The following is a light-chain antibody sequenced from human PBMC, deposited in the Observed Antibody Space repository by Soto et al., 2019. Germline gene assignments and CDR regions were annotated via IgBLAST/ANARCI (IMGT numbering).Light chain of an antibody. V-gene: IGKV3-11*01. CDR3: QQRSDWPPIT. J-gene: IGKJ5*01. CDR1: QSVRSH. CDR2: DAS. Sequence: PGETATLTCRASQSVRSHLAWYQQRPGQPPRLLIYDASYRATGVPPRFSGSGSGTEFTLTISSLESGDSAIYYCQQRSDWPPITFGQGTRLENK.